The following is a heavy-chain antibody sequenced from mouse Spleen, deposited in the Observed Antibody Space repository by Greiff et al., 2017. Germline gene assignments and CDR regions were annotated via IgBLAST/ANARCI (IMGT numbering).Heavy chain of an antibody. Sequence: EVQLQQSGPELVKPGASVKMSCKASGYTFTDYNMHWVKQSHGKSLEWIGYINPNNGGTSYNQKFKGKATLTVNKSSSTAYMELRSLTSEDSAVYYCARDYGNFWYFDVWGTGTTVTVSS. CDR1: GYTFTDYN. CDR2: INPNNGGT. D-gene: IGHD2-1*01. J-gene: IGHJ1*03. V-gene: IGHV1-22*01. CDR3: ARDYGNFWYFDV.